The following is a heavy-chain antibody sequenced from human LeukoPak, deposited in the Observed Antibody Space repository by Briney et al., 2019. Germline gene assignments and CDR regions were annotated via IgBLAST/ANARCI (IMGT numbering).Heavy chain of an antibody. Sequence: ASVKVSCKASGYTFTSYDINWVRQATGQGLEWMGWMNPNSGNTGYAQKFQGRVTMTRNTSISTAYMEPSSLRSEDTAVYYCAREYAYYDSSGSYDAFDIWGQGTMVTVSS. CDR3: AREYAYYDSSGSYDAFDI. D-gene: IGHD3-22*01. J-gene: IGHJ3*02. V-gene: IGHV1-8*01. CDR2: MNPNSGNT. CDR1: GYTFTSYD.